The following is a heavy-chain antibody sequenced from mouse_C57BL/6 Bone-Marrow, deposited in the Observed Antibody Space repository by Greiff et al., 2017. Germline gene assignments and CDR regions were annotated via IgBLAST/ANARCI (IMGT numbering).Heavy chain of an antibody. CDR2: IDPEDGDT. V-gene: IGHV14-1*01. CDR1: GFNIKDYY. CDR3: TSYYGSSPYWYFDV. D-gene: IGHD1-1*01. Sequence: EVKLMESGAELVRPGASVKLSCTASGFNIKDYYMHWVKQRPEQGLEWIGRIDPEDGDTEYAPKFQGKATMTADTSSNTAYLQLSSLTSEDTAVYYCTSYYGSSPYWYFDVGGTGTTVTVSS. J-gene: IGHJ1*03.